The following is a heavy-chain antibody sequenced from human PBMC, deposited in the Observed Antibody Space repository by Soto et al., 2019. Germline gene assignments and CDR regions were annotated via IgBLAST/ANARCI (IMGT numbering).Heavy chain of an antibody. CDR2: IKEDGSNK. CDR3: GRVEYHYDGGGYPSRFGL. V-gene: IGHV3-7*04. D-gene: IGHD3-22*01. CDR1: GFTFSRHY. Sequence: EVQLVESGGDLVQPGGSLRLSCAASGFTFSRHYMSWVRQAPGKGLEWVANIKEDGSNKHYVDSVKGRFTISRDNARNSRYMQMDSPRAEATALYHCGRVEYHYDGGGYPSRFGLWGQGTLVTVSS. J-gene: IGHJ4*02.